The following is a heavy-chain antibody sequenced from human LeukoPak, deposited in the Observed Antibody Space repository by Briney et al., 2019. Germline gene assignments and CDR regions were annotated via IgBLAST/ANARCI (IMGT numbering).Heavy chain of an antibody. V-gene: IGHV1-8*01. CDR1: GYTFTSYD. CDR3: ARVLKDTAMGYYYYYYMDV. CDR2: MNPNSGNT. D-gene: IGHD5-18*01. Sequence: ASVKVSCKASGYTFTSYDINWVRQASGQGLEWMGWMNPNSGNTGYGQKFQGRVTMTRNTSISTAYMELSSLRSEDTAVYYCARVLKDTAMGYYYYYYMDVWGKGTTVTVSS. J-gene: IGHJ6*03.